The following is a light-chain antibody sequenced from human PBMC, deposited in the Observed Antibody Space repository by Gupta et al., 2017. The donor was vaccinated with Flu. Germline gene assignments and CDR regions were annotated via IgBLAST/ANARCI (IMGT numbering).Light chain of an antibody. CDR3: QQDGSSPPT. V-gene: IGKV3-20*01. J-gene: IGKJ1*01. CDR1: QSVSSSY. Sequence: EIVLTQSPGTLSLSPGERATLSCRASQSVSSSYLAWYQQKPGQAPRLLIYGASSRATGLPDRFSGSGSVTDFTLTIIRLEPEDFAVYYCQQDGSSPPTFGQGTKVEIK. CDR2: GAS.